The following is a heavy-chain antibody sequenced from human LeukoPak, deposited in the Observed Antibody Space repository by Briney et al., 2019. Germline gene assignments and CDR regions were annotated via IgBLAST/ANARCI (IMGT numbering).Heavy chain of an antibody. CDR3: ARGPRFGESLRMDV. CDR2: MNPNSGNT. J-gene: IGHJ6*02. D-gene: IGHD3-10*01. V-gene: IGHV1-8*01. CDR1: VYTFTSYD. Sequence: ASVKVSCKASVYTFTSYDINWLRQATGQGLEWMGWMNPNSGNTGYAQKFQGRVTMTRNTSISTAYMELSSLRSEDTAVYYCARGPRFGESLRMDVWGQGTTVTVSS.